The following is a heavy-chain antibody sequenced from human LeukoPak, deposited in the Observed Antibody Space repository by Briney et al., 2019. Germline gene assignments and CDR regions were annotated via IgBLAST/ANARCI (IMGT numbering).Heavy chain of an antibody. D-gene: IGHD5-18*01. V-gene: IGHV3-21*01. J-gene: IGHJ4*02. CDR2: ISSSSSYI. CDR1: GFTFSSYS. Sequence: GGSLRLSCAAPGFTFSSYSMNWVRQAPGKGLEWASSISSSSSYIYYADSVKGRFTISRDNAKNSLYLQMNSLRAEDTAVYYCARDSAAMADYWGQGTLVTVSS. CDR3: ARDSAAMADY.